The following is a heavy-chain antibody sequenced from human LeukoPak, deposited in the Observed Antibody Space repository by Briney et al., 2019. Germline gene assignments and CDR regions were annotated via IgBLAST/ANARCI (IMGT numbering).Heavy chain of an antibody. V-gene: IGHV3-30*02. CDR1: GFTFSNYG. CDR2: IRNDGSNK. Sequence: PVGSLRLSCATSGFTFSNYGMHWVRQAPGKGLEWVAFIRNDGSNKYYADSVKGRFTISRDNSKNTLYLQANSLRVEDTAVYYCVREVVDSFGIYYCYMDVWGKGTTVTVSS. J-gene: IGHJ6*03. D-gene: IGHD5-18*01. CDR3: VREVVDSFGIYYCYMDV.